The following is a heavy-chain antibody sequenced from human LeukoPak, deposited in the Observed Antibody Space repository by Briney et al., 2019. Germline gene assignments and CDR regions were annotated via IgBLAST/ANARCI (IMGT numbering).Heavy chain of an antibody. J-gene: IGHJ4*02. CDR1: GGSFSGYY. CDR3: ARPIWSGGPYGY. D-gene: IGHD3-3*01. CDR2: INHSGST. V-gene: IGHV4-34*01. Sequence: SETLSLTCAVYGGSFSGYYWSWIRQPPGEGLEWIGEINHSGSTNYNPSLKSRVTISVDTSKNQFSLKLSSVTAADTAVYYCARPIWSGGPYGYWGQGTLVTVSS.